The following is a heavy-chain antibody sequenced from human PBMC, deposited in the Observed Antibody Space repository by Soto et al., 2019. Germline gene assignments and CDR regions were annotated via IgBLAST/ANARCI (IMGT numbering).Heavy chain of an antibody. CDR3: ARGPESGDF. Sequence: QVQLVESGGGVVQPGRSLRLSCATSGFTFSTFSMHWVRQAPGKGLEWVAHISNDGSEKDYADSVKGRFTISRDNSDNTLFLQMNSLTSEDTGVYYCARGPESGDFWGQGTLVTVPS. V-gene: IGHV3-30*04. J-gene: IGHJ4*02. D-gene: IGHD1-26*01. CDR2: ISNDGSEK. CDR1: GFTFSTFS.